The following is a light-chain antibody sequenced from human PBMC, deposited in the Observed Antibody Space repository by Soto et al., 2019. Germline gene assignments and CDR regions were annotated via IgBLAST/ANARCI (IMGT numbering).Light chain of an antibody. V-gene: IGLV4-69*01. J-gene: IGLJ2*01. CDR2: LNSDGSH. Sequence: QLVLTQSPSASASLGASVKFTCTLSSGHSSNAVAWHQQQPEKGPRYLMKLNSDGSHSKGDGIPDRFSGSSSGAERYLTISSLQSEDEAEYYCQTWGTGTVVFGGGTQLTVL. CDR1: SGHSSNA. CDR3: QTWGTGTVV.